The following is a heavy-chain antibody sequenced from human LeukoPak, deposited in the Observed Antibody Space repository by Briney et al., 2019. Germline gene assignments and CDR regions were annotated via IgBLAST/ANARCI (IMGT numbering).Heavy chain of an antibody. Sequence: GGSLRLSCAASGFTFSSYSMNWVRQAPGKGLEWVSSISSSSSYIYYADSVKGRFTISRDNAKNSLYLQMNSLRAEDTAVYYCARGPHYYDSSGYYYYMDVWGKGTTVTVSS. V-gene: IGHV3-21*01. J-gene: IGHJ6*03. CDR3: ARGPHYYDSSGYYYYMDV. CDR1: GFTFSSYS. D-gene: IGHD3-22*01. CDR2: ISSSSSYI.